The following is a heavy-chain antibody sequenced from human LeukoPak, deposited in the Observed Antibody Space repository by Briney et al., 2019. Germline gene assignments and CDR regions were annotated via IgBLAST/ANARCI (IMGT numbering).Heavy chain of an antibody. CDR3: ARLTPPSGYFDY. Sequence: SKTLSLTCTVSGGSISSYYWSWIRQPPGKGLEWIGYIYYSGSTNYNPSLKSRVTISVDTSKNQFSLKLSSVTAADTAVYYCARLTPPSGYFDYWGQGTLVTVSS. D-gene: IGHD3-10*01. CDR1: GGSISSYY. J-gene: IGHJ4*02. V-gene: IGHV4-59*08. CDR2: IYYSGST.